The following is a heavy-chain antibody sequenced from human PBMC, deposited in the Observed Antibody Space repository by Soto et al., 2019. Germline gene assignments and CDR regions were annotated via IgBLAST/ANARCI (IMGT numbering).Heavy chain of an antibody. V-gene: IGHV3-53*02. CDR3: ARDCVNNYGWGSTYYYGMDV. CDR2: IYSGGST. Sequence: EVQLVETGGGLIQPGGSLRLSCAASGFTVSSNYMSWVRQAPGKGLEWVSVIYSGGSTYYADSVKGRFTISRDNSKNTLYRQMNSLRAEDTAVYYCARDCVNNYGWGSTYYYGMDVWGRGTTVSVSS. CDR1: GFTVSSNY. J-gene: IGHJ6*02. D-gene: IGHD3-10*01.